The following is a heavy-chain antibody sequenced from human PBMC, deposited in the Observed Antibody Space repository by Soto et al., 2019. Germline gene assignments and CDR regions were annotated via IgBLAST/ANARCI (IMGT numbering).Heavy chain of an antibody. V-gene: IGHV1-69*01. J-gene: IGHJ4*02. CDR1: GGTFSRHS. D-gene: IGHD2-8*01. CDR3: AREFTSVRVS. Sequence: QVQMVQSGAEVKKPGSSARVSCKVSGGTFSRHSISWVRQAPGQGLEWMGGIIPIFDATQYAQKFQGRLTMTADEPTTAFHMDLRGPRPEDPAIYYCAREFTSVRVSWVQGTLVNVS. CDR2: IIPIFDAT.